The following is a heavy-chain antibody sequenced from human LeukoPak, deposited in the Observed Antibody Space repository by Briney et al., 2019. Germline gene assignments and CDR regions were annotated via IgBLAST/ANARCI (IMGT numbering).Heavy chain of an antibody. V-gene: IGHV3-23*01. CDR3: ARGIYDYGDYVEGRMRYYFDY. CDR1: GFTFNCA. D-gene: IGHD4-17*01. CDR2: ISGSGGST. Sequence: QPGGSLRLSCAASGFTFNCAMSWVRQAPGKGLEWVSSISGSGGSTYYADSVKGRFTISRDNSKNTLYLQMNSLRAEDTAVYYCARGIYDYGDYVEGRMRYYFDYWGQGTLVTVSS. J-gene: IGHJ4*02.